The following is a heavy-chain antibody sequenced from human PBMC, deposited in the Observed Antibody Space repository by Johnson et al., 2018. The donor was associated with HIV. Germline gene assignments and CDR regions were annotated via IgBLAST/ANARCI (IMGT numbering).Heavy chain of an antibody. J-gene: IGHJ3*02. Sequence: QVQLVESGGGVVQPGRSLRLSCAASGFTFGSYALHWVRQAPGKGLAWVALISYDGHNKYYTDSVKGRFTISRDNSKNTLFLLMSSLRADDPAVYYCARVRRSGWFDNDAFDIWGQGTMVTVSS. CDR2: ISYDGHNK. CDR1: GFTFGSYA. D-gene: IGHD6-19*01. V-gene: IGHV3-30*04. CDR3: ARVRRSGWFDNDAFDI.